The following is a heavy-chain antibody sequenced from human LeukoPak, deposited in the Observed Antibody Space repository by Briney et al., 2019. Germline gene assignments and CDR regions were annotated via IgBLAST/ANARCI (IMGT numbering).Heavy chain of an antibody. CDR1: GFTFSSYE. CDR3: ARPGRTSIAAAGKYYFDY. D-gene: IGHD6-13*01. J-gene: IGHJ4*02. V-gene: IGHV3-48*03. Sequence: GGSLRLSCAASGFTFSSYEMNWVRQAPGKGLEWVSYISSSGSTIYYADSVKGRFTISRDNAKNSLYLQMNSLRAEDTAVYYCARPGRTSIAAAGKYYFDYWGQGTLVTVSS. CDR2: ISSSGSTI.